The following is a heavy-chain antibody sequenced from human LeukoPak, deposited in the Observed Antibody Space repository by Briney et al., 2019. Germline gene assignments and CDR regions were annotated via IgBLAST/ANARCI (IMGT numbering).Heavy chain of an antibody. Sequence: SETLSLTCAVYGGSFSGYYWSWIRQPPGKGLEWIGEINHSGSTNYNPSLKGRVTISVDTSKNQFSLKLSSVTAADTAVYYCARGGNPSYWGQGTLVTVSS. CDR3: ARGGNPSY. CDR2: INHSGST. J-gene: IGHJ4*02. V-gene: IGHV4-34*01. D-gene: IGHD4-23*01. CDR1: GGSFSGYY.